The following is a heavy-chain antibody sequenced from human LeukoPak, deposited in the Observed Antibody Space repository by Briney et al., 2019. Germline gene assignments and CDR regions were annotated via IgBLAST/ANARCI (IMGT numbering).Heavy chain of an antibody. Sequence: SETLSLTCTVSGGSISGNYWSWIRQPPGKGLEWIGYIYNSGGINYNPSLKSRVAISVDTSKNQFSLKLNSVTAADTAVYYCARTSGYTYFDYWGQGTLVTVSS. CDR1: GGSISGNY. CDR2: IYNSGGI. CDR3: ARTSGYTYFDY. J-gene: IGHJ4*02. V-gene: IGHV4-59*01. D-gene: IGHD5-12*01.